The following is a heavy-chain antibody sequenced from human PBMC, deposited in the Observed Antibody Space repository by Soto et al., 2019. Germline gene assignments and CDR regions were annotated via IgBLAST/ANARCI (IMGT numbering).Heavy chain of an antibody. CDR1: GYTFTSYA. D-gene: IGHD3-3*01. CDR2: INAGNGNT. CDR3: ARDQVDFWSGYYYYYGMDV. V-gene: IGHV1-3*01. J-gene: IGHJ6*02. Sequence: ASVKVSCKASGYTFTSYAMHWVRQAPGQRLEWMGWINAGNGNTKYSQKFQGRVTITRDTSASTAYMELSSLRSEDTAVYYCARDQVDFWSGYYYYYGMDVWGQGTTVTVS.